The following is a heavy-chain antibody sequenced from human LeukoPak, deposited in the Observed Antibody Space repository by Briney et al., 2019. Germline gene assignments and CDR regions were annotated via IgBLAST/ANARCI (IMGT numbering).Heavy chain of an antibody. D-gene: IGHD2-21*01. CDR1: GYTFTSYG. J-gene: IGHJ4*02. V-gene: IGHV1-18*01. CDR2: ISAYNGNT. CDR3: ARVLDCGGDCYYFDY. Sequence: ASVTVSCKASGYTFTSYGISWVRQAPGQGLEGMGWISAYNGNTNYAQKLQGRVTMTTDTSTSTAYMELRSLRSDDTAVYYCARVLDCGGDCYYFDYWGQGTLVTVSS.